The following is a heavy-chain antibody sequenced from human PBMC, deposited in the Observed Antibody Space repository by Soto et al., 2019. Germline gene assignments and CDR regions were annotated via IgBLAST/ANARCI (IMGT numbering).Heavy chain of an antibody. CDR1: GYTFINYG. CDR2: ISTYNGNI. Sequence: VASVKVSCKASGYTFINYGISWVRQAPGQGLEWMGWISTYNGNINYARKFQGRVTMTTDTSTSTAYMELRSLRYDDTAVYYCARDVIVEATEFDYWGQRTLVTVSS. J-gene: IGHJ4*02. V-gene: IGHV1-18*01. D-gene: IGHD1-1*01. CDR3: ARDVIVEATEFDY.